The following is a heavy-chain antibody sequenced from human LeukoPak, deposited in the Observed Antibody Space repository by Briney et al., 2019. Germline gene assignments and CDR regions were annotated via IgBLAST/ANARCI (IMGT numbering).Heavy chain of an antibody. CDR3: ATQGGVSWELLLSASDAFDI. CDR2: FDPEDGET. V-gene: IGHV1-24*01. D-gene: IGHD1-26*01. J-gene: IGHJ3*02. Sequence: ASVKVSCKVSGYTLTELSMHWVRQAPGKGLEWMGGFDPEDGETIYAQKFQGRVTMTEDTSTDTAYMELSSLRSEDTAVYYCATQGGVSWELLLSASDAFDIWGQGTMVTVSS. CDR1: GYTLTELS.